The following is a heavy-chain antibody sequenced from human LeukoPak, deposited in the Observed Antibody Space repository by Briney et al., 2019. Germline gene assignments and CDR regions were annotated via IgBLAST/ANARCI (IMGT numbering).Heavy chain of an antibody. D-gene: IGHD5-12*01. V-gene: IGHV1-69*13. CDR1: GGTFSSYA. Sequence: ASVKVSCKASGGTFSSYAISWVRQAPGQGLEWMGGIIPIFGTANYAQKFQGRVTITADGSTSTAYMELSSLRSEDTAVYYCAAGQGGVYSGYDTNFDYWGQGTLVTVSS. CDR3: AAGQGGVYSGYDTNFDY. CDR2: IIPIFGTA. J-gene: IGHJ4*02.